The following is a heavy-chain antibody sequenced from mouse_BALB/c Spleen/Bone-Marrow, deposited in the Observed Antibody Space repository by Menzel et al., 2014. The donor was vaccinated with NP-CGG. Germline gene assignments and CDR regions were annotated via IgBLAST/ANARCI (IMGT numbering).Heavy chain of an antibody. V-gene: IGHV2-6-4*01. D-gene: IGHD1-1*01. CDR1: GFSLSRYS. CDR2: IWGGGST. J-gene: IGHJ1*01. CDR3: ARVVATDWYFDV. Sequence: QVQLKESGTGLVAPSQSLSITCTVSGFSLSRYSVHWVRQPPGKGLGWLGMIWGGGSTDYNSALKSRLSISKDNSKSQVFLKMNSLQTDDTAMYYCARVVATDWYFDVWGAGTTVTVSS.